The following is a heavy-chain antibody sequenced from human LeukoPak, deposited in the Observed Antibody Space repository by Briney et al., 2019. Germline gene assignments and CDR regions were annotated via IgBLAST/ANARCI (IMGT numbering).Heavy chain of an antibody. J-gene: IGHJ4*02. D-gene: IGHD3-10*01. Sequence: GGSLRLSCAASGFTFSSYSMNWVRQAPGKGLEWVSSISSSSYIYYADSVKGRFSISRDNAKNSLYLQMNSLRAEDTAVYYCAREVYYYGSGNSYNYFDYWGQGTLATVSS. CDR3: AREVYYYGSGNSYNYFDY. V-gene: IGHV3-21*01. CDR2: ISSSSYI. CDR1: GFTFSSYS.